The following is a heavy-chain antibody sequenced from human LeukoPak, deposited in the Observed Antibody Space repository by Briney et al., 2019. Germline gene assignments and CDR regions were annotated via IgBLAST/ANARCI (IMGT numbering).Heavy chain of an antibody. CDR3: ARALALVVYSSSWLLGY. D-gene: IGHD6-13*01. Sequence: ASVKVSCKASGYTFTGYYMHWVRQAPGQGLEWMGWINPNSGGTNYAQKFQGRVTMTRDTSISTAYMELSRLRSDDTAVYYCARALALVVYSSSWLLGYWGQGTLVTVSS. CDR2: INPNSGGT. V-gene: IGHV1-2*02. CDR1: GYTFTGYY. J-gene: IGHJ4*02.